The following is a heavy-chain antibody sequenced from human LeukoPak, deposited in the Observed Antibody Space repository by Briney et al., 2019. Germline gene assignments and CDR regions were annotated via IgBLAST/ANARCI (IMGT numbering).Heavy chain of an antibody. D-gene: IGHD3-10*01. CDR1: GGSISSGGYY. Sequence: PSQTLSLTCTVSGGSISSGGYYWSWLRQHPGKGLEWIGYIYYSGSTYYNPSLKSRVTISVDTSKNQFSLKLSSVTAADTAVYYCARGVILWFGEPTPYYFDYWGQGTLVTVSS. J-gene: IGHJ4*02. CDR2: IYYSGST. V-gene: IGHV4-31*03. CDR3: ARGVILWFGEPTPYYFDY.